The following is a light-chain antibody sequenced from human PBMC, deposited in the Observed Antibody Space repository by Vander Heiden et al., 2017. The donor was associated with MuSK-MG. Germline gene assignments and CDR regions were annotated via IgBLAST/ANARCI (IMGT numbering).Light chain of an antibody. CDR3: QQYNSYPYN. Sequence: DVQVTPSPSTLSASVGDRVTITCRASESSSKWLAWHQQKPGKAPKLLMYMASNLEGGVPSRFSGSGSGTEFTLTISSLQPDDFATYYCQQYNSYPYNFGQGTKLEIK. CDR2: MAS. V-gene: IGKV1-5*03. J-gene: IGKJ2*01. CDR1: ESSSKW.